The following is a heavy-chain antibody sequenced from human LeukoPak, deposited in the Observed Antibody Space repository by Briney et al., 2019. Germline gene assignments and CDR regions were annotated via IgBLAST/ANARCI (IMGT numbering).Heavy chain of an antibody. V-gene: IGHV1-2*02. CDR3: ARGRGAYCGGDCYSLDAFDI. J-gene: IGHJ3*02. CDR2: INPNSGGT. CDR1: GYTFTSYG. Sequence: ASVKVSCKASGYTFTSYGISWVRQAPGQGLEWMGWINPNSGGTNYAQKFQGRVTMTRDTSISTAYMELSRLRSDDTAVYYCARGRGAYCGGDCYSLDAFDIWGQGTMVTVSS. D-gene: IGHD2-21*01.